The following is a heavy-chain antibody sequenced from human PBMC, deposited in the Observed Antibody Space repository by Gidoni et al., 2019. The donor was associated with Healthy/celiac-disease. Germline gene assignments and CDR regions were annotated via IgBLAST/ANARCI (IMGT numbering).Heavy chain of an antibody. V-gene: IGHV1-46*01. Sequence: QVQLVQSGAEVKKPGASVKVSCKASGYTSPSYYMHWERQAPGQGLEWMGIINPSGGSTSYAQKFQGRVTMTRDTSTSTVYMELSSLRSEDTAVYYCARGGGDYIWGSYRSGMDVWGQGTTVTVSS. CDR1: GYTSPSYY. J-gene: IGHJ6*02. CDR3: ARGGGDYIWGSYRSGMDV. CDR2: INPSGGST. D-gene: IGHD3-16*02.